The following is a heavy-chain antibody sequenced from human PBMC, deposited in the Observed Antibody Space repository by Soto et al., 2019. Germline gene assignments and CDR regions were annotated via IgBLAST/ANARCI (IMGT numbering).Heavy chain of an antibody. J-gene: IGHJ3*02. CDR2: IYYSGNT. CDR1: GASISSYY. V-gene: IGHV4-59*08. Sequence: SETLSLTCSVSGASISSYYYTWIRQPPGRGLEWIGYIYYSGNTNYNSSFKSRVTISIDMSKNQYSLQLSSVTAADTAVYYCARPFDIWGQGTMVTVSS. CDR3: ARPFDI.